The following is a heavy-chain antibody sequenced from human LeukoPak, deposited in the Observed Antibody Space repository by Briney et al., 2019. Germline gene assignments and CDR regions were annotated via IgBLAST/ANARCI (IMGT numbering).Heavy chain of an antibody. CDR2: ISGTGNTL. Sequence: GGSLRLSCAASLFTLLSFQMDSVRQAPGKGLERDSYISGTGNTLYYADSVKGRFTISRDNPNNSLYLQMNSLRDEDTAVYYCAGEDDNPPRAMDVWGQGTTVTVSS. D-gene: IGHD3-22*01. CDR3: AGEDDNPPRAMDV. CDR1: LFTLLSFQ. V-gene: IGHV3-48*03. J-gene: IGHJ6*02.